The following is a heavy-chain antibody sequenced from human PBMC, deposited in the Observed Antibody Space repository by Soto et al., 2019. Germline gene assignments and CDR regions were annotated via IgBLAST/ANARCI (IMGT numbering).Heavy chain of an antibody. D-gene: IGHD7-27*01. CDR2: ISGDASST. V-gene: IGHV3-74*01. J-gene: IGHJ4*02. CDR1: GFTFSDNW. Sequence: EVKVVESGGGLVQPGGSLRLSCAASGFTFSDNWMHWVRQPPGKGPVWVSRISGDASSTSYADSVKGRFTISRDSAKNTVYLQMDSLRVEDTAVYYCTRGGTRKTYWGLFDSCGQGTLVTVSS. CDR3: TRGGTRKTYWGLFDS.